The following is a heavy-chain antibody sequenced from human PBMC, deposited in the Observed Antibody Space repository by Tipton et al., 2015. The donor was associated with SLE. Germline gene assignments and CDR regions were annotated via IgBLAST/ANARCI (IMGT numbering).Heavy chain of an antibody. J-gene: IGHJ5*02. V-gene: IGHV4-4*02. CDR2: IYHSGST. Sequence: TLSLTCAVSGDSISSSNWWSWVRQPPGKGLEWIGEIYHSGSTNYNPSLKSRFTISVDKSKNQFSLKLSSVTAADTAVYYCARRREGDYDFWSGYYRRWFDPWGQGTLVTVSS. CDR3: ARRREGDYDFWSGYYRRWFDP. CDR1: GDSISSSNW. D-gene: IGHD3-3*01.